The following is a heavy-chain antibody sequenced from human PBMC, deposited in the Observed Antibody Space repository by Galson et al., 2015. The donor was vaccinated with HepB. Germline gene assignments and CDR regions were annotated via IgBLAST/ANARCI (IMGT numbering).Heavy chain of an antibody. CDR3: AKDYSSSWYQSFDY. V-gene: IGHV3-30*02. CDR2: IRYDGSNK. CDR1: GFTFSSYG. D-gene: IGHD6-13*01. Sequence: SLRLSCAASGFTFSSYGMHWVRQAPGKGLEWVAFIRYDGSNKYYADSVKGRFTISRDNSKNTLYLQMNSLRAEDTAVYYCAKDYSSSWYQSFDYWGQGTLVTVSS. J-gene: IGHJ4*02.